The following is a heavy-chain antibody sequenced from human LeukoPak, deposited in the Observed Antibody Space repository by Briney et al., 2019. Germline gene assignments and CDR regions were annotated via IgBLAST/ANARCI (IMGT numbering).Heavy chain of an antibody. CDR2: ISGSGGST. V-gene: IGHV3-23*01. Sequence: PGGSLRLSCAASGFTFSSYAMSWVRQAPGKGLEWVSAISGSGGSTYYADSVKGRFTISRDNSKNTLYLQMNSLRAEDTAVYYCARVRTNGVCSWFDPWGQGTLGTVSS. J-gene: IGHJ5*02. CDR1: GFTFSSYA. D-gene: IGHD2-8*01. CDR3: ARVRTNGVCSWFDP.